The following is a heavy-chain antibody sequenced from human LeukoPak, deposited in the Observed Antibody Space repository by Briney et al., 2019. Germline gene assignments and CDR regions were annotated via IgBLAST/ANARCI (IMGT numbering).Heavy chain of an antibody. Sequence: GRSLRLSCGASGFIFNNYWMHWVRQAPGKGLVWVSRINSDGTSTDFADSVKGRFTISRDNAKNSLYLQMNSLRAEDTAVYYCARALGSSWDSSLDSWGQGTLVPVSS. D-gene: IGHD6-13*01. CDR1: GFIFNNYW. J-gene: IGHJ4*02. CDR2: INSDGTST. CDR3: ARALGSSWDSSLDS. V-gene: IGHV3-74*01.